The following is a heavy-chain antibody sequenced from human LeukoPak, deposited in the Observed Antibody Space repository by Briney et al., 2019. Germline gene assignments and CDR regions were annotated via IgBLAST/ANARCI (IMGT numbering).Heavy chain of an antibody. J-gene: IGHJ6*03. CDR1: GYSFTSYW. D-gene: IGHD3-10*01. CDR2: IYPGDSDT. CDR3: ARLYYGSGSYSWYYYYYMDV. V-gene: IGHV5-51*01. Sequence: KPGESLKISCKGSGYSFTSYWIGWVRQMPGKGLDWMGIIYPGDSDTRYSPSFQGQVTISADKSISTAYLQWSSLKASDTAMYYCARLYYGSGSYSWYYYYYMDVWGKGTTVTVSS.